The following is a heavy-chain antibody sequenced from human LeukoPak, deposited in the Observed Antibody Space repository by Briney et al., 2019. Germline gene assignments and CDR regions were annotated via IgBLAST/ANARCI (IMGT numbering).Heavy chain of an antibody. Sequence: GGSLRLSCAASGFTLSSYAMSWVRQAPGKGLEWVAFIRYDGSNKYYADSVKGRFTISRDNSKNTLYLQMNSLRAEDTAVYYCAKGGSIAAAVAYWGQGTLVTVSS. CDR1: GFTLSSYA. V-gene: IGHV3-30*02. J-gene: IGHJ4*02. CDR3: AKGGSIAAAVAY. CDR2: IRYDGSNK. D-gene: IGHD6-13*01.